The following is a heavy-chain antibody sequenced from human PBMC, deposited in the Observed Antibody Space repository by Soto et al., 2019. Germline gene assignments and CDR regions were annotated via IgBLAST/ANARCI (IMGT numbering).Heavy chain of an antibody. Sequence: EVQLLESGGGLVQPGGSLRLSCAASGFTFSSYAMSWVRQAPGKGLEWVSVISGSGGSTYYADSVKGRFTISRDNSKDMLYVQMNSLRAEDTVVYYGARRSSGWYFDYWGQGALVTVSS. CDR1: GFTFSSYA. CDR3: ARRSSGWYFDY. D-gene: IGHD6-19*01. J-gene: IGHJ4*02. V-gene: IGHV3-23*01. CDR2: ISGSGGST.